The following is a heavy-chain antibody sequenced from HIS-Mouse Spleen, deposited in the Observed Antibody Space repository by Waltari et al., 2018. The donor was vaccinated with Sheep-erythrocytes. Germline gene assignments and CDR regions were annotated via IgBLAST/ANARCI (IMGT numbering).Heavy chain of an antibody. D-gene: IGHD1-26*01. V-gene: IGHV3-30*03. CDR2: ISYDGSHK. Sequence: QVQLVESGGGVLQPGRSLRLSCAASGFTFSSYGMHWVRQAPGKGLEWVAVISYDGSHKYYADSVKGRFTISRDNSKNTLYLQMNSLRAEDTAVYYCAVLSIVGATGLDYWGQGTLVTVSS. CDR3: AVLSIVGATGLDY. J-gene: IGHJ4*02. CDR1: GFTFSSYG.